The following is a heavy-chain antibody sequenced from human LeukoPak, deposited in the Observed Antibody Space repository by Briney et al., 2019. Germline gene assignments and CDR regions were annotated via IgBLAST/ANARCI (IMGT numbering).Heavy chain of an antibody. CDR3: ARYLDEMATISYFDY. J-gene: IGHJ4*02. Sequence: SETLSLTCTVSGGSISSSSYYWGWIRQPPGKGLEWIGSIYYSGSTYYNPSLKSRVTISVDTSKNQFSLKLSSVTAADTAVYYCARYLDEMATISYFDYWGQGTLVTVSS. D-gene: IGHD5-24*01. V-gene: IGHV4-39*07. CDR1: GGSISSSSYY. CDR2: IYYSGST.